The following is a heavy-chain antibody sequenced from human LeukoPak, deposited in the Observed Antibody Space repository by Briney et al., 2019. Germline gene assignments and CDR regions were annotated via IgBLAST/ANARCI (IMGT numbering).Heavy chain of an antibody. V-gene: IGHV1-18*01. CDR1: GYTFTSYG. D-gene: IGHD3-10*01. CDR2: ISAYNGNT. J-gene: IGHJ6*02. Sequence: ASVKVSCKASGYTFTSYGISWVRQAPGQGLERMGWISAYNGNTNYAQKLQGRVTMTTDTSTSTAYMELRSLRSDDTAVYYCARVTMVRGAMEDHYYGMDVWGQGTTVTVSS. CDR3: ARVTMVRGAMEDHYYGMDV.